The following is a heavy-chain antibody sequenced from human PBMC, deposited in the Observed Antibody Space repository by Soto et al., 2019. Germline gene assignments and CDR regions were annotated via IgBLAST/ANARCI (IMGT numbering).Heavy chain of an antibody. Sequence: SETLSLTCTVSGGSISSSSYYWGWIRQPPGKGLEWIGSIYYSGSTYCNPSLKSRVTISVDTSKNQFSLKLSSVTAADTAVYYCARRFAIGYSYGYFYYYGMDVWGQGTTVTVSS. J-gene: IGHJ6*02. V-gene: IGHV4-39*01. D-gene: IGHD5-18*01. CDR2: IYYSGST. CDR1: GGSISSSSYY. CDR3: ARRFAIGYSYGYFYYYGMDV.